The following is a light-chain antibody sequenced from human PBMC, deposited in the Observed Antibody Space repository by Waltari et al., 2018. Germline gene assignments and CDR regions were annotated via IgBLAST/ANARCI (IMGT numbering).Light chain of an antibody. CDR1: QSVLYSSNNKNY. Sequence: DIVMTQSPDSLAVSLGERATINCKSRQSVLYSSNNKNYIAWYQQKAGQPPKLLIYWASTRESGVPDRFSGSGSGTDFTLTITSLQAEDVAVYYCQQYYSTITFGQGTRLEIK. V-gene: IGKV4-1*01. CDR2: WAS. CDR3: QQYYSTIT. J-gene: IGKJ5*01.